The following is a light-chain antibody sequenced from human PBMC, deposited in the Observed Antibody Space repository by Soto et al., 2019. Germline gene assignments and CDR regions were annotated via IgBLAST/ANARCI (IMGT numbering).Light chain of an antibody. CDR3: QQSYSTVWT. CDR2: AAS. V-gene: IGKV1-39*01. J-gene: IGKJ1*01. CDR1: QSIGSY. Sequence: DIQMTQSPSSLSTSVGDRVTITCRASQSIGSYLNWYKQTPGKAPNLLIYAASSLQTGVPSRFSGSGSGTDFTLTISSLQPEDFATYYCQQSYSTVWTFGQGTKVEIK.